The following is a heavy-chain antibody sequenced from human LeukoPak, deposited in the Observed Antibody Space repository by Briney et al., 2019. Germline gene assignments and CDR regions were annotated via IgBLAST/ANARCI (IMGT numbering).Heavy chain of an antibody. CDR3: ARNPGIAVAGPEGGWFDP. J-gene: IGHJ5*02. Sequence: PGGSLRLSCAVSGFTVGINYMNWVRQAPGKGLEWVSVIYSDGSTYYADSVKGRFTISRDNSKNTLYLQMNSLRAEDTAVYYCARNPGIAVAGPEGGWFDPWGQGTLVTVSS. CDR1: GFTVGINY. V-gene: IGHV3-53*01. D-gene: IGHD6-19*01. CDR2: IYSDGST.